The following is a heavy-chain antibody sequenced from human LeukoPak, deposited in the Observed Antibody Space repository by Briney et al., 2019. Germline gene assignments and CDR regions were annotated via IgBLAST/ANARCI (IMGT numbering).Heavy chain of an antibody. D-gene: IGHD6-13*01. Sequence: ASVKVSCKVSGYTFTQLSMHWVRQAPGKGLEWMGGFDPEDGETFYAQKFQGRVTMTEDTSTDTAYMELTSLRSEDTAVYYRARGGYSSSWLLDYYYYMDVWGKGTTVTVSS. CDR3: ARGGYSSSWLLDYYYYMDV. CDR2: FDPEDGET. V-gene: IGHV1-24*01. J-gene: IGHJ6*03. CDR1: GYTFTQLS.